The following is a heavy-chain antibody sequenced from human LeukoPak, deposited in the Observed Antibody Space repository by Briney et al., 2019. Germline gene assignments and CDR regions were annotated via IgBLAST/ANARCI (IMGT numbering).Heavy chain of an antibody. D-gene: IGHD2-8*01. CDR1: NDSISNYY. V-gene: IGHV4-34*01. Sequence: SETLSLTCTVSNDSISNYYWSWIRQPPGKGLEWIGEINHSGSTNYNPSLKSRVTISVDTSKNQFSLKLSSVTAADTAVYYCARGGTLVYAILDYWGQGTLVTVSS. CDR2: INHSGST. CDR3: ARGGTLVYAILDY. J-gene: IGHJ4*02.